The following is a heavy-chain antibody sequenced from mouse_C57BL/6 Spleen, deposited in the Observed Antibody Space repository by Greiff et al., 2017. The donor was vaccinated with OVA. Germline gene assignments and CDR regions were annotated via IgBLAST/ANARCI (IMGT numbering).Heavy chain of an antibody. D-gene: IGHD1-1*01. V-gene: IGHV1-78*01. J-gene: IGHJ4*01. Sequence: QVQLQESDAELVKPGASVKISCKVSGYTFTDHTIHWMKQRPEQGLEWIGYIYPRDGSTKYNEKFKGKATLTADKSSSTAYMQLNSLTSEDSAVYFCARETVGASGYYAMDYWGQGTSVTVSS. CDR1: GYTFTDHT. CDR2: IYPRDGST. CDR3: ARETVGASGYYAMDY.